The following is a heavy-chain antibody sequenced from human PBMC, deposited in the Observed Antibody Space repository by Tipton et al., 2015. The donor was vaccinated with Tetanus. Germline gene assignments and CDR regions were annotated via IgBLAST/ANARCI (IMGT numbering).Heavy chain of an antibody. CDR2: IHSSGST. Sequence: LRLSCTVSGGSISSYYWSWIRQPPGKGPEWIGQIHSSGSTNYIPSLKSRVTIPLDTSKNQFSLRLTSVTAADTAVYYCARDIEEVGATKYFDYWGQGTLVTVSS. D-gene: IGHD1-26*01. V-gene: IGHV4-59*01. CDR1: GGSISSYY. J-gene: IGHJ4*02. CDR3: ARDIEEVGATKYFDY.